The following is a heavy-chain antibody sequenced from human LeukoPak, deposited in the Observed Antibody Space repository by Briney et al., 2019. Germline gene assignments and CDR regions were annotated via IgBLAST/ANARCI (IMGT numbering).Heavy chain of an antibody. D-gene: IGHD3-10*01. CDR1: GFTFSSYG. V-gene: IGHV3-NL1*01. Sequence: GGSLRLSCAASGFTFSSYGMHWVRQAPGKGLEWVSGTGGSTGYADSVKGRFTISRDNAKSSLYLQMNSLRAEDTAVYYCARGLGHYGSGSPYWGRGTLVTVSS. CDR2: TGGST. CDR3: ARGLGHYGSGSPY. J-gene: IGHJ4*02.